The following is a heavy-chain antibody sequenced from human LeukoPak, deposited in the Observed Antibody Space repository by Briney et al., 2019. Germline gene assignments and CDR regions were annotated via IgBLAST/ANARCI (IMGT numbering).Heavy chain of an antibody. CDR3: ARHSYEGSDY. V-gene: IGHV4-30-2*03. CDR1: GGSTSSGGYS. CDR2: IYHSGST. Sequence: TLSLTCAVFGGSTSSGGYSWSWIRQPPGKGLEWIGYIYHSGSTYYNPSLKSRVTISVDMSKNQFSLKLSSVTAADTAVYYCARHSYEGSDYWGQGTLVTVSS. D-gene: IGHD5-12*01. J-gene: IGHJ4*02.